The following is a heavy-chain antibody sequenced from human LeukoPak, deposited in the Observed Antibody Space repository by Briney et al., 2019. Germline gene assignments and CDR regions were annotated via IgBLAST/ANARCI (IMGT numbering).Heavy chain of an antibody. Sequence: SETLSLTCTVSGGSISSGGYYWSWIRQPPGKGLEWIGYIYHSGSTYYNPSLKSRVTISVDRSKDQFSLKLSSVTAADTAVYYCARGPIGYCSGGSCSTFDYWGQGTLVTVSS. CDR2: IYHSGST. J-gene: IGHJ4*02. CDR3: ARGPIGYCSGGSCSTFDY. CDR1: GGSISSGGYY. D-gene: IGHD2-15*01. V-gene: IGHV4-30-2*01.